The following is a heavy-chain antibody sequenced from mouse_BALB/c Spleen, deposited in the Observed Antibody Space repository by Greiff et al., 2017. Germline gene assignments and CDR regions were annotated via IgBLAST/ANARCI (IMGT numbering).Heavy chain of an antibody. CDR3: ARKDGKGDY. CDR2: INPYNDGT. Sequence: QLKESGPELVKPGASVTMSCKASGYTFTSYVMHWVKQKPGQGLEWIGYINPYNDGTKYNEKFKGQATLTSDKSSSTAYMELSSLTSEDSAVYYCARKDGKGDYWGQGSTLTVSS. CDR1: GYTFTSYV. J-gene: IGHJ2*01. V-gene: IGHV1-14*01. D-gene: IGHD2-1*01.